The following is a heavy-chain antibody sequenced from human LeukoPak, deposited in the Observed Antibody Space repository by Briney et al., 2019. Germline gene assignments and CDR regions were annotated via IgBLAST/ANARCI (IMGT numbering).Heavy chain of an antibody. CDR3: ARAHPMIVVVTTFDY. Sequence: SETLSLTCTVSGGSISSSSYYWGWIRQPPGKGLEWIGSIYYSGSTYYNPSLKSRVTISVDTSKNQFSLKLSSVTAADTAVYYCARAHPMIVVVTTFDYWGQGTLVTVSS. CDR2: IYYSGST. V-gene: IGHV4-39*07. CDR1: GGSISSSSYY. J-gene: IGHJ4*02. D-gene: IGHD3-22*01.